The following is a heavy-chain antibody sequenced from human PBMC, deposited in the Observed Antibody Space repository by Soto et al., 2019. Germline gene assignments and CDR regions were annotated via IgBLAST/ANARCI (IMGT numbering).Heavy chain of an antibody. CDR2: IYYSGST. CDR1: GGSISSYY. D-gene: IGHD4-17*01. J-gene: IGHJ4*02. V-gene: IGHV4-59*01. Sequence: SETLSLTCTVSGGSISSYYWSWIRQPPGKGLEWIGYIYYSGSTNYNPSLKSRVTISVDTSKNQFSLKLSSVTAADTAVYYCARRGNGYGASFFDYWGQGTLVTVSS. CDR3: ARRGNGYGASFFDY.